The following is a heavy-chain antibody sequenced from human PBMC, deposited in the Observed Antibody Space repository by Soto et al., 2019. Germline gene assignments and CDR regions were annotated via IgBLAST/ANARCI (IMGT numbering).Heavy chain of an antibody. D-gene: IGHD1-26*01. J-gene: IGHJ4*02. Sequence: QVHLVQSGAVVKRPGDSVKVSCQASGYTFTDYHIHWVRQAPGQGLEWMGRVTPRSGEVYYSPKFQGRVTLTRDTSISTAYMELTTLKFDDTAVFYCARVPILGPTGDFDYWGQGTLATVSS. CDR3: ARVPILGPTGDFDY. CDR2: VTPRSGEV. CDR1: GYTFTDYH. V-gene: IGHV1-2*02.